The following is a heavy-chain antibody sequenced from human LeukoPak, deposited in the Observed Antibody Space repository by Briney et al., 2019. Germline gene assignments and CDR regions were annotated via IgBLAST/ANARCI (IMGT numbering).Heavy chain of an antibody. CDR1: DFTLSPYW. J-gene: IGHJ4*02. D-gene: IGHD2-8*02. CDR3: ARGGSGSSKYWVF. V-gene: IGHV3-7*01. CDR2: IDSDGGDK. Sequence: GGPLTLSCAASDFTLSPYWMTWVRQAPGRGLEWVANIDSDGGDKYYGDSVKGRFSISRDNAENSLFLQMNNLRVEDSAVYYCARGGSGSSKYWVFWGQGTLVTVSS.